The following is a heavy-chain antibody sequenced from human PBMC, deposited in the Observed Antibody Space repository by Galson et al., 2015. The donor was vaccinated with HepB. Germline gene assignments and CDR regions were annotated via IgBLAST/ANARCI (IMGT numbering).Heavy chain of an antibody. CDR3: ASNPLYFRGYPDY. CDR1: GGSFSGYY. CDR2: INHSGST. D-gene: IGHD3-22*01. J-gene: IGHJ4*02. V-gene: IGHV4-34*01. Sequence: SETLSLTCAVYGGSFSGYYWSWIRQPPGKGLEWIGEINHSGSTNYNPSLKSRVTISVDTSKNQFSLKLSSVTAADTAVYYCASNPLYFRGYPDYWGQGTLVTVSS.